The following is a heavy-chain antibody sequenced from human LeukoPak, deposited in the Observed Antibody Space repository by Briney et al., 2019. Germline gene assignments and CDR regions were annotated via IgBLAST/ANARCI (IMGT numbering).Heavy chain of an antibody. CDR2: IYYSGST. CDR3: ARGIRYFDY. V-gene: IGHV4-39*07. D-gene: IGHD3-9*01. CDR1: GFTFSSYS. Sequence: GSLRLSCAASGFTFSSYSMDWVRQAPGKGLEWIGSIYYSGSTYYNPSLKSRVTISVDTSKNQFSLKLSSVTAADTAVYYCARGIRYFDYWGQGTLVTVSS. J-gene: IGHJ4*02.